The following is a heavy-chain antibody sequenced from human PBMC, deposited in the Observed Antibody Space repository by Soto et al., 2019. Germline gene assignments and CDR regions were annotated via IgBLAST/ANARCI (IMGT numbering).Heavy chain of an antibody. V-gene: IGHV3-48*02. D-gene: IGHD5-12*01. CDR3: ARRYRGLDFPPPNDAVDI. CDR2: ISSSSSTI. Sequence: GSLRLSCAASGFTFSSYSMNWVRQAPGKGLEWGSYISSSSSTIYYADSVKGRFTISRDNAKNSLYLQMNSLRDGDKDVYDCARRYRGLDFPPPNDAVDIWGQGTTVSVSS. J-gene: IGHJ3*02. CDR1: GFTFSSYS.